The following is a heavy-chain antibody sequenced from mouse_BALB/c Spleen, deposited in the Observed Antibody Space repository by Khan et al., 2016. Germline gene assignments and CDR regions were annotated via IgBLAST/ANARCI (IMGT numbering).Heavy chain of an antibody. D-gene: IGHD2-10*01. J-gene: IGHJ3*01. Sequence: VRLQQSGAELVRPGALVKLSCKASGFNIKDYYMHWVKQRPEQGLEWIGWIDPENGNTIYDTKFQGKARITADPSSNTAYLQLRSLASEDTAVYYGARPYYGNYAWFGYWGQGTLVTVSA. CDR1: GFNIKDYY. CDR3: ARPYYGNYAWFGY. CDR2: IDPENGNT. V-gene: IGHV14-1*02.